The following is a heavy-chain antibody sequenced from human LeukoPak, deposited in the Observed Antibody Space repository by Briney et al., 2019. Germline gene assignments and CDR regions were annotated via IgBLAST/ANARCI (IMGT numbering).Heavy chain of an antibody. CDR3: AREAGWRGDPGRAFDI. V-gene: IGHV4-61*02. CDR1: GGSISSGSYY. Sequence: PSETLSLTCTVSGGSISSGSYYWSWIRQPAGKGLEWIGRIYISGSTSYNPSLKSRVTISVDTSKNQFSLKLSSVTAADTAVYYCAREAGWRGDPGRAFDIWGQGTMVTVSS. CDR2: IYISGST. J-gene: IGHJ3*02. D-gene: IGHD4-17*01.